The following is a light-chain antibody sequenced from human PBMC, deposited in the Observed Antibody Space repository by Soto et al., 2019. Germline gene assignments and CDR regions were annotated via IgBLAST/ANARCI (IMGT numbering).Light chain of an antibody. CDR3: CSYTSSTAYV. Sequence: QSALTQPASVSGCPGQSITISCTGSSGDIGLYNFVSWYQQHPGRAPKLMIYDVNNRPSGVSDRFSGSKSGNTASLTISGLQAEDEADYYCCSYTSSTAYVFGSGTKVTV. CDR1: SGDIGLYNF. V-gene: IGLV2-14*03. J-gene: IGLJ1*01. CDR2: DVN.